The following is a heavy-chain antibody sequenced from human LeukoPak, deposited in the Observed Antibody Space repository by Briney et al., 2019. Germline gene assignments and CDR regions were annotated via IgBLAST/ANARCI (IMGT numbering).Heavy chain of an antibody. J-gene: IGHJ4*02. V-gene: IGHV1-18*01. CDR1: GYTFTSYG. CDR2: ISAYNGNT. D-gene: IGHD3-22*01. Sequence: ASVKVSCKASGYTFTSYGISWVRQAPGQGLEWMGWISAYNGNTNYAQKLQGRVTMTTDTSTSTAYMELRSLRSDDTAVYYCARDLRYYDSSGSESGYWGQGTLVTVSS. CDR3: ARDLRYYDSSGSESGY.